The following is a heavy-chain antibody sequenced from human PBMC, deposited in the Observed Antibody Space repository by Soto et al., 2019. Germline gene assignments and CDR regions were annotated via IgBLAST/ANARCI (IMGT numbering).Heavy chain of an antibody. Sequence: GESLKISFKTSGYTFSGHLISWVRQVPVKGLQWMGNIDPSDSYINYNPAFRGHVTFSVDKSNSTAYLHWRSLGPSDTAIYYCERHGAEIWLGYWGQGTLVTV. V-gene: IGHV5-10-1*01. CDR3: ERHGAEIWLGY. J-gene: IGHJ4*02. CDR1: GYTFSGHL. CDR2: IDPSDSYI. D-gene: IGHD6-19*01.